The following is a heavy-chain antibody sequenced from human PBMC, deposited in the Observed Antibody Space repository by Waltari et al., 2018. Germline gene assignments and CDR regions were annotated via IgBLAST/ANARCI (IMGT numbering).Heavy chain of an antibody. CDR3: ARGPPLLWFGIEGGP. J-gene: IGHJ5*02. CDR1: LGYISSGRYF. D-gene: IGHD3-10*01. V-gene: IGHV4-31*03. CDR2: IYYSGST. Sequence: QVQLQESGPGLVQPSQTLSRPCTFSLGYISSGRYFWNWILQHPGKGLVLIGYIYYSGSTSYNPSLKSRVTISVDTSKNQFSLRLTSMTAADTAVYYCARGPPLLWFGIEGGPWGQGTLVTVSS.